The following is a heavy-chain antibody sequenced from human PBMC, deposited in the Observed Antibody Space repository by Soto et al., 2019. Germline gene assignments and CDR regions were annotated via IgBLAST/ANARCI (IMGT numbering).Heavy chain of an antibody. J-gene: IGHJ4*02. V-gene: IGHV3-30*18. CDR3: AKGTLPGDF. CDR1: GFPFSAYG. CDR2: TSYDESTK. Sequence: QVQVVESGGGVVQPGMSLSLSCAASGFPFSAYGMHWVRQAPGKGLEWVAVTSYDESTKYYVDSVKGRFTISRDNSKNTLYLQMNSLTPEDTAVYYCAKGTLPGDFWGQGTPVTVSS.